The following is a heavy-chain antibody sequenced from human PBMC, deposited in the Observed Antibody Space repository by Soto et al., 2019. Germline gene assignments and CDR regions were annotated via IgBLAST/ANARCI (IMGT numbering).Heavy chain of an antibody. V-gene: IGHV3-64D*08. CDR2: ISSNGGST. CDR3: VKGGAYHDFSSGYYHNPRPSGMDV. CDR1: GFTFSSYA. D-gene: IGHD3-3*01. Sequence: PGGFLRLSCSASGFTFSSYAMHWVRQAPGKGLEYVSAISSNGGSTYYADSVKGRFTISRDNSKNTLYLQMSSLRAEDTAVYYCVKGGAYHDFSSGYYHNPRPSGMDVWGQGTTVNVSS. J-gene: IGHJ6*02.